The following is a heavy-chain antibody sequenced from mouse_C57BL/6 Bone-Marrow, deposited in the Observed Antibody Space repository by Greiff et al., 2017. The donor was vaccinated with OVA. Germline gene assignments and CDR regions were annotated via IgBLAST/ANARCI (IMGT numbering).Heavy chain of an antibody. CDR3: ARKLTGTPEYYFDY. CDR1: GFTFSDYG. D-gene: IGHD4-1*01. V-gene: IGHV5-17*01. J-gene: IGHJ2*01. CDR2: ISSGSSTI. Sequence: EVKLVESGGGLVKPGGSLKLSCAASGFTFSDYGMHWVRQAPEKGLEWVAYISSGSSTIYYADTVKGRFTISRDNAKNTLFLQMTSLRSEDTAMDYCARKLTGTPEYYFDYWGQGTTLTVSS.